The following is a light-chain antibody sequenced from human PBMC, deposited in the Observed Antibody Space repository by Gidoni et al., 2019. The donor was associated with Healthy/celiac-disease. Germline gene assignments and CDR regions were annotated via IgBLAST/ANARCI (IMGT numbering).Light chain of an antibody. Sequence: DIQLTQSPSFLSASVGDRVTITCRASQGISSYLAWYQQKPGKAPKLLIYAASTLQSGVPSRFSGSESGTEFTLTISSLQPEYFATYYCQQLNSYPRFTFGPGTKVDIK. J-gene: IGKJ3*01. CDR2: AAS. CDR3: QQLNSYPRFT. V-gene: IGKV1-9*01. CDR1: QGISSY.